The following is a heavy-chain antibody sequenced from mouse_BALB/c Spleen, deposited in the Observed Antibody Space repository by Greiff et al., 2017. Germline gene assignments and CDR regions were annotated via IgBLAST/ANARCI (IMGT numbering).Heavy chain of an antibody. Sequence: QVQLKESGAELVKPGASVKMSCKASGYTFTSYNMHWVKQTPGQGLEWIGAIYPGNGDTSYNQKFKGKATLTADKSSSTAYMQLSSLTSEDSAVYYCARRSSYFDYWGQGTTLTVSS. J-gene: IGHJ2*01. V-gene: IGHV1-12*01. CDR3: ARRSSYFDY. D-gene: IGHD1-1*01. CDR1: GYTFTSYN. CDR2: IYPGNGDT.